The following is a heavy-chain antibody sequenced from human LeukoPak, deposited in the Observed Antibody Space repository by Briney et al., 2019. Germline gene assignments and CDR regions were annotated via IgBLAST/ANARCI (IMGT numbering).Heavy chain of an antibody. J-gene: IGHJ4*02. D-gene: IGHD4-11*01. CDR1: GFTFSNYW. CDR2: IKEDGTEK. Sequence: GGSLRLSCAASGFTFSNYWRSWVRQAPGKGLEWVANIKEDGTEKHYVDSVKGRFTVSRDSAKNSLYLQMNSLRAEDTAVYYCARGLRGYVTRDYWGQGTLVTVSS. V-gene: IGHV3-7*01. CDR3: ARGLRGYVTRDY.